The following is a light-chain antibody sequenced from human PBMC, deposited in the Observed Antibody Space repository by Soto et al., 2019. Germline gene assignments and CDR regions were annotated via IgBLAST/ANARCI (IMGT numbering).Light chain of an antibody. CDR1: QSISTE. CDR2: SAS. V-gene: IGKV3-15*01. J-gene: IGKJ2*01. Sequence: EIVMTQSPATLSVSPGERATLSCRASQSISTELAWYQQKPGQPPRLLIYSASTRATGVPARFTGSGSGSEFTLTISGLQSEDFAVYYCQQGHTWPLTFGQGTRLEI. CDR3: QQGHTWPLT.